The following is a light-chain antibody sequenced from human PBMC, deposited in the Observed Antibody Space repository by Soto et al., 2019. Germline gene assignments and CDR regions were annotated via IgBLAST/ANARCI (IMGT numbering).Light chain of an antibody. Sequence: QSALTQPASVSGSPGQSITISCTGTSSDVGGYNYVSWYQQHPGKAPKLMIYEVSNRPSGVSNRFSGSKSGNTASLTISGLQAEDEADYYCSSYTSSSTYVFGTRTQLTVL. CDR2: EVS. CDR1: SSDVGGYNY. J-gene: IGLJ1*01. CDR3: SSYTSSSTYV. V-gene: IGLV2-14*01.